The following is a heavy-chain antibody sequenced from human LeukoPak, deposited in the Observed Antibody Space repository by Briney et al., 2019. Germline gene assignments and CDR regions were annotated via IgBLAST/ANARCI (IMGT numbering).Heavy chain of an antibody. J-gene: IGHJ4*02. CDR1: GYNFTNYW. CDR3: ARLARYCSGGGCHFDS. CDR2: IYPGDSDT. D-gene: IGHD2-15*01. Sequence: GESLKISCKGSGYNFTNYWIGWVRQMPGKGLEWMGIIYPGDSDTRYSPSFQGQVTISADKSISTAYLQWSSLKASDTAMYYCARLARYCSGGGCHFDSWGQGTLVTVSS. V-gene: IGHV5-51*01.